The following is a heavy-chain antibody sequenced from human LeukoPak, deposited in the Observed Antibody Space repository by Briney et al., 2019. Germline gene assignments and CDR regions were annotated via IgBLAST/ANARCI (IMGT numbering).Heavy chain of an antibody. D-gene: IGHD6-13*01. CDR3: ARGAYSSWQNYYYYYYMDV. V-gene: IGHV6-1*01. Sequence: SQTLSLTCAISGDSVSSNSAAWNWIRQSPSRGLEWLGRTYYRSKWYNDYAVSVKSRITINPDTSKNQFSLQLNSVTPEDTAVYYCARGAYSSWQNYYYYYYMDVWGKGTTVTVSS. CDR1: GDSVSSNSAA. J-gene: IGHJ6*03. CDR2: TYYRSKWYN.